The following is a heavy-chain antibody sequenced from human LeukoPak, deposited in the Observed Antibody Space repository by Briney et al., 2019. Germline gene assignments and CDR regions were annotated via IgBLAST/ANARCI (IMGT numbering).Heavy chain of an antibody. V-gene: IGHV4-59*01. CDR2: IYYSGST. CDR1: GGSISSYY. D-gene: IGHD2/OR15-2a*01. CDR3: ARGSFLLNAFDI. Sequence: SETLSLTCTVSGGSISSYYWSWIRQPPGKGLEWIGYIYYSGSTNYNPSLKSRVTISVDTSKNQFSLKLSSVTAADAAVYYCARGSFLLNAFDIWGQGTMVTVSS. J-gene: IGHJ3*02.